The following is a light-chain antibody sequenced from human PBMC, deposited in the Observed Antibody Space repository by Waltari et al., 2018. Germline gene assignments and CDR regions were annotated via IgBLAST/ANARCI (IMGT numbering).Light chain of an antibody. CDR3: SSYTRGRTYV. CDR1: RPDIGAHAF. V-gene: IGLV2-14*03. Sequence: QSALTQPASVSGSPGQSIAISCSGRRPDIGAHAFVSWYQQHPGNAPKLIIFDVSSRPSGISYRFSGSKFGNTASLTISGLQAEDEADYYCSSYTRGRTYVFGSGTKVTVL. J-gene: IGLJ1*01. CDR2: DVS.